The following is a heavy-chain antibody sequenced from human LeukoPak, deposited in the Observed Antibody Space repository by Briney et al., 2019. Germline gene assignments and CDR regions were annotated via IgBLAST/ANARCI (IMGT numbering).Heavy chain of an antibody. CDR3: ASSPNSRTPYYYYYYMDV. CDR1: GGSISSYY. V-gene: IGHV4-4*07. CDR2: IYTSGST. Sequence: SETLSPTCTVSGGSISSYYWSWIRQPAGKGLEWIGRIYTSGSTNYNPSLKSRVTMSVDTSKNQFSLKLSSVTAADTAVYYCASSPNSRTPYYYYYYMDVWGKGTTVTVSS. J-gene: IGHJ6*03. D-gene: IGHD4-23*01.